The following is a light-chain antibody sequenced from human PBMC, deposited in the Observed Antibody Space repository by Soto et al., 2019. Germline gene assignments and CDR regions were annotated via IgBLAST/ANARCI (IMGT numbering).Light chain of an antibody. V-gene: IGKV3-20*01. J-gene: IGKJ1*01. CDR1: QSVSTNY. Sequence: EIVLTQSPGTLSLSAGERATLCCRASQSVSTNYLAWYQHNPGQAPRILIYRASNRPPGIPDRFSGSGSGTDFPLTISRLEPEDFAVYYCQQYGSSCTFGQGTKVDIK. CDR2: RAS. CDR3: QQYGSSCT.